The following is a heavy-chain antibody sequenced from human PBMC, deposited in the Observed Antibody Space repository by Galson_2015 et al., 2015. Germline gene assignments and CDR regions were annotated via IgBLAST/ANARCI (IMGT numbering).Heavy chain of an antibody. CDR2: IYYSGGT. V-gene: IGHV4-59*01. D-gene: IGHD6-13*01. CDR3: ARGTLTVAGIFDL. J-gene: IGHJ2*01. CDR1: SGSIRSYY. Sequence: LSLTCTVSSGSIRSYYWSWIRQPPGKGLEWIGYIYYSGGTNYNPSLKSRVTISLDTSKNQFSLKLSSVTAADTAVYYCARGTLTVAGIFDLWGRGTLVTVSS.